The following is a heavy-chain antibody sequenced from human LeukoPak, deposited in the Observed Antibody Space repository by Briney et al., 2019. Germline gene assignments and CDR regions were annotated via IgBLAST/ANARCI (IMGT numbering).Heavy chain of an antibody. CDR3: ARGRGSPYEEDAFDI. Sequence: ASVKVSCKASGYTFTGYHMHWVRQAPGQGLEWMGRINPNSGGTNYAQKFQGRVTMTRDTSISTAYMELSRLRSDDTAVYYCARGRGSPYEEDAFDIWGQGTMVTVSS. J-gene: IGHJ3*02. CDR1: GYTFTGYH. D-gene: IGHD1-26*01. V-gene: IGHV1-2*06. CDR2: INPNSGGT.